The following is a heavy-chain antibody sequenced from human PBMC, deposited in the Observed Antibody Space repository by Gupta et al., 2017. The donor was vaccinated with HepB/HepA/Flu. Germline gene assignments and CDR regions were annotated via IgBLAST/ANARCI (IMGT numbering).Heavy chain of an antibody. V-gene: IGHV3-23*05. D-gene: IGHD2/OR15-2a*01. J-gene: IGHJ4*02. CDR2: VGRDT. CDR1: GFTFGSYS. Sequence: VPLLVCGGVLLQLRGSLSPSCVTSGFTFGSYSMSWVRQAPGKGLEWVSTVGRDTDDGDSVKGRFTASRDNSKNTLYMQMNKLRAEDTARDDCAKDSSSYDSGGQGTLVTVSS. CDR3: AKDSSSYDS.